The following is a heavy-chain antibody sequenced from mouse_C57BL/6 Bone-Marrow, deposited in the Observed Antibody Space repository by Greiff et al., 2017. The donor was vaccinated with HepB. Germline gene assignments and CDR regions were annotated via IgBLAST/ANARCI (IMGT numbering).Heavy chain of an antibody. CDR1: GFNIKNSY. D-gene: IGHD3-2*02. CDR3: AIYGRDSSGYVGY. J-gene: IGHJ2*01. CDR2: IEPANGNT. V-gene: IGHV14-3*01. Sequence: EVKLVESVAELVRPGASVKLSCTASGFNIKNSYMHWVKQRPEQGLEWIGRIEPANGNTKYAPKFQGKATITADTSSNTAYLQLSSLTSEDTAIYYCAIYGRDSSGYVGYWGQGTTLTVSS.